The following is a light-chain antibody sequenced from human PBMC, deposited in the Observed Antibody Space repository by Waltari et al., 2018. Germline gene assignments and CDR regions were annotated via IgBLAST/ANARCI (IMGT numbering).Light chain of an antibody. CDR3: QQYNSYSRT. V-gene: IGKV1-5*03. Sequence: DIQMTQSPSTLSASVGDRVTITCRASQSISSWLAWYQQKTGKAPKLLLYKASSLESGVPSRFSGSGSRTEFTLTISSLQPDDFATYYCQQYNSYSRTFGQGTKVEIK. J-gene: IGKJ1*01. CDR1: QSISSW. CDR2: KAS.